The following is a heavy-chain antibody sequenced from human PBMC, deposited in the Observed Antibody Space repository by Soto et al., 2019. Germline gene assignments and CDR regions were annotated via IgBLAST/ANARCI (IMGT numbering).Heavy chain of an antibody. CDR1: GYTFTSYG. Sequence: ASVKVSCKASGYTFTSYGISWVRQAPGQGLEWMGWISAYNGNTNYAQKLQGRVTMTTDTSTSTAYMELRSMRSDDTAVYYCARQERRRDVLFIVVRRPGYHCYGMDVWGQGTTVTVSS. V-gene: IGHV1-18*01. J-gene: IGHJ6*02. CDR2: ISAYNGNT. D-gene: IGHD2-21*01. CDR3: ARQERRRDVLFIVVRRPGYHCYGMDV.